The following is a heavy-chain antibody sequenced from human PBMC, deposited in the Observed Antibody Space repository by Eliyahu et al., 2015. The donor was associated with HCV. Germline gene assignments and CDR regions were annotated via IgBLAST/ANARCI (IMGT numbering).Heavy chain of an antibody. CDR2: IYYSGNT. J-gene: IGHJ5*02. V-gene: IGHV4-39*01. CDR3: ARNTLDEGCRAGGNCYVNWFDP. Sequence: CTVSGDSINSNNYYWGWIRQPPGKGLEWIGNIYYSGNTYYNPSLKSRVTISVDTSKNQFSLNLSSVTAADTAVYYCARNTLDEGCRAGGNCYVNWFDPWGQGILVTVSS. CDR1: GDSINSNNYY. D-gene: IGHD2-15*01.